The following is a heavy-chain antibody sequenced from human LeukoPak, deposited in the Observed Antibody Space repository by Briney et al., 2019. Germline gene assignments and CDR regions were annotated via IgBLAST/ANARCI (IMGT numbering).Heavy chain of an antibody. V-gene: IGHV1-2*02. CDR1: GYTFTGYY. CDR2: INPNSGGT. D-gene: IGHD3-3*01. Sequence: ASVKVSCKASGYTFTGYYMHWVRQAPGQGLEWMGWINPNSGGTSYAQKFQGRVTMTRDTSISTDYMELSRLRSDDTAVYYCARGAPRYDFWSGYYTEVDYWGQGTLVTVSS. J-gene: IGHJ4*02. CDR3: ARGAPRYDFWSGYYTEVDY.